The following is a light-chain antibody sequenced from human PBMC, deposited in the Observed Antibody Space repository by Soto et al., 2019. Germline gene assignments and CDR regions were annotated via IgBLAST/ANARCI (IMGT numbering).Light chain of an antibody. V-gene: IGKV3-15*01. Sequence: IVMTQSPDTLSVSPGERATLSCRASQSVSNNLAWYQQKPGQAPRLLIYGPSTRATGVPARFSGSGSGTEFTLTISGLQSEDIAVYYCQQYDRWPPSTFGQGTKVDIK. CDR3: QQYDRWPPST. J-gene: IGKJ1*01. CDR2: GPS. CDR1: QSVSNN.